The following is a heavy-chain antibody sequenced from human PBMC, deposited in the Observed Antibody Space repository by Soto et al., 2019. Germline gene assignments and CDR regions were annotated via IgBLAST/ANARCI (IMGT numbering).Heavy chain of an antibody. CDR3: ARERADYEYFDY. CDR1: GGSISNYY. J-gene: IGHJ4*02. D-gene: IGHD4-17*01. V-gene: IGHV4-59*01. CDR2: VHYKGST. Sequence: SETLSLTCTVSGGSISNYYWNWIRQPPGKGLEWIGYVHYKGSTNYNPSLESRVTISLDMSKNQFSLKLRSVTAADTAVFYCARERADYEYFDYWGQGTLVTVSS.